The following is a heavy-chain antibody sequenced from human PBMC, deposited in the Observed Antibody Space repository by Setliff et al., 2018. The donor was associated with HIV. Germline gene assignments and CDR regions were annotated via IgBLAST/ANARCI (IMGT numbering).Heavy chain of an antibody. D-gene: IGHD5-12*01. CDR1: GGSFNTYG. CDR2: IIPIASVP. CDR3: ARGPLYGYDRGYFDY. Sequence: ASVKVSCKASGGSFNTYGIHWVRRAPGQGLEWMGGIIPIASVPNYSQKFQDRLTITADESTTTVYMDMSSLRSEDTAQYYCARGPLYGYDRGYFDYWGQGTLVTVSS. J-gene: IGHJ4*02. V-gene: IGHV1-69*10.